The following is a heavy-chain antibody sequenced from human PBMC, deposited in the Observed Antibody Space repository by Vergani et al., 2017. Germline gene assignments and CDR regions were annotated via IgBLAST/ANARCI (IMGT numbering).Heavy chain of an antibody. D-gene: IGHD1-1*01. CDR1: GFIFSDHY. CDR3: VRVKGSNWNDHLYDI. J-gene: IGHJ3*02. V-gene: IGHV3-72*01. Sequence: EVQVVESGGGLVQPGGSLRLSCAASGFIFSDHYMYWVRQAPGQGLEWVGRIRNKANDYTTQYAASVKGRFTISRDDSKSYLYLQMNSLQTEDTALYYCVRVKGSNWNDHLYDIWGQGTLVTVSS. CDR2: IRNKANDYTT.